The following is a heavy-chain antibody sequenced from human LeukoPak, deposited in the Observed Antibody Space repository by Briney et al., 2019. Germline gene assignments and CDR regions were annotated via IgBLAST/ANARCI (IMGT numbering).Heavy chain of an antibody. CDR2: INHSGST. D-gene: IGHD2-15*01. J-gene: IGHJ4*02. V-gene: IGHV4-34*01. CDR3: ARGRRRGVAAVYYFDY. CDR1: GGSFSGYY. Sequence: PSETLSLTCAVYGGSFSGYYWSWIRQPPGKGLEWIGEINHSGSTNYNPSLKSRVTISVDTSKNQFSLKLSSVTAADTAVYYCARGRRRGVAAVYYFDYWGQGTLVTVSS.